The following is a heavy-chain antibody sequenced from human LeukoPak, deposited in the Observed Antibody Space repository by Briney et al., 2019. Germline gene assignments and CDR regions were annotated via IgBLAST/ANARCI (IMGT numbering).Heavy chain of an antibody. J-gene: IGHJ4*02. CDR2: IYYSGST. CDR3: AILPARDTYYYDSSGYYRPGVH. D-gene: IGHD3-22*01. V-gene: IGHV4-39*07. CDR1: AGSTSSGRYY. Sequence: PESLSLTCLLSAGSTSSGRYYWGWIRHPPGKGLEWIASIYYSGSTSYNSSLKSRVTISVDTSKNQFSLKLSSVTAADTAVYYCAILPARDTYYYDSSGYYRPGVHWGQGTLVTVSS.